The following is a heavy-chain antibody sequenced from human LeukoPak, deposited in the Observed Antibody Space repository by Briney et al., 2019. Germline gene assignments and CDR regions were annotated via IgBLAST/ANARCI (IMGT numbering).Heavy chain of an antibody. V-gene: IGHV4-34*01. CDR2: INHSGST. Sequence: SETLSLTCAVYGASFSGSYWSWIRQPPGKGLEWIGEINHSGSTNYNSSLKSRVTISVDTSKNQFSLKLSSVTAADTAVYYCARGGWMTGDWGQGTLVTVSS. CDR3: ARGGWMTGD. D-gene: IGHD2-2*03. J-gene: IGHJ4*02. CDR1: GASFSGSY.